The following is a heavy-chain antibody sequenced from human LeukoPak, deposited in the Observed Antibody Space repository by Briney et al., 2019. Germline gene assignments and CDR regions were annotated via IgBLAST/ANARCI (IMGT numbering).Heavy chain of an antibody. CDR3: ARGPSGYHNT. CDR2: ITSSGGGT. CDR1: GFTFSSYG. D-gene: IGHD5-12*01. Sequence: GGSLRLSCAASGFTFSSYGMSWVRQAPGKGLEWVSSITSSGGGTYYADSVKGRFTISRDNSKNTLYLQMNSLRAEDTAVYYCARGPSGYHNTGGQGTLVTVSS. V-gene: IGHV3-23*01. J-gene: IGHJ4*02.